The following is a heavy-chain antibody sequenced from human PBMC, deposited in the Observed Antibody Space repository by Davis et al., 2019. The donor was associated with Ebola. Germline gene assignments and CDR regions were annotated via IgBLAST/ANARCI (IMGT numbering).Heavy chain of an antibody. Sequence: GESLKISCAASGFTFSSYGMHWVRQAPGKGLEWVAVIWYDGSNKYYADSVKGRFTISRDNSKNTLYLQMNSLKTEDTAVYHCARAASYRNYYYMDVWGKGTTVTVSS. CDR2: IWYDGSNK. D-gene: IGHD3-10*01. V-gene: IGHV3-33*01. J-gene: IGHJ6*03. CDR3: ARAASYRNYYYMDV. CDR1: GFTFSSYG.